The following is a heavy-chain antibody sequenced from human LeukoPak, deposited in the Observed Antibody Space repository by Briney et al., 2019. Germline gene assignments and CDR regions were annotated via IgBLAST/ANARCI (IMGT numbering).Heavy chain of an antibody. J-gene: IGHJ4*02. V-gene: IGHV3-43*02. Sequence: GGSLTLSCVASGLNFDDSAMHWVRQAPGKGLEWVSLISADGGSTFSADSVKGRFSISRDNSKNSLYLQMNSLRSEDTAMYYCAKESGKFDYWGQGTLVAVSS. CDR1: GLNFDDSA. CDR3: AKESGKFDY. CDR2: ISADGGST.